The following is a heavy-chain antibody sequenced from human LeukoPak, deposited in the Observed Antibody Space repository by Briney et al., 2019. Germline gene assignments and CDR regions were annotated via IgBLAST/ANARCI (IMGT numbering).Heavy chain of an antibody. D-gene: IGHD3-9*01. V-gene: IGHV4-34*01. CDR2: INHSGST. CDR3: ARLPRYCDILTGRYYYYGMDV. CDR1: GGSFSGYY. J-gene: IGHJ6*02. Sequence: SETLSLTCAVYGGSFSGYYWSWIRQPPGKGLEWIGEINHSGSTNYNPSLKSRVTISVDTSKNQFSLKLSSVTAADTAVYYCARLPRYCDILTGRYYYYGMDVWGQGTTVTVSS.